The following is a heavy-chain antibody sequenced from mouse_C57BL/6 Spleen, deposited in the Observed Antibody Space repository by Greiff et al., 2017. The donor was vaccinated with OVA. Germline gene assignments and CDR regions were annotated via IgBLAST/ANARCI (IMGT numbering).Heavy chain of an antibody. CDR2: ISYDGSN. V-gene: IGHV3-6*01. D-gene: IGHD3-3*01. CDR1: GYSITSGYY. Sequence: DVQLVESGPGLVKPSQSLSLTCSVTGYSITSGYYWNWIRQFPGNKLERMGYISYDGSNNYNPTLKNRITITSDTSKNPFFLKLNSVTTEDTATYYCAREEGTFDYWGQGTTLTVSS. CDR3: AREEGTFDY. J-gene: IGHJ2*01.